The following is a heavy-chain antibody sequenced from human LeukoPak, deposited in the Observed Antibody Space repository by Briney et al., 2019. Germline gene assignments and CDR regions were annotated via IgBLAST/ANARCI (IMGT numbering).Heavy chain of an antibody. CDR1: GLTFSNSR. J-gene: IGHJ5*02. CDR2: MYGDMRDI. D-gene: IGHD5-12*01. CDR3: ARDLGLRGST. V-gene: IGHV3-74*01. Sequence: GGSLRPSCEASGLTFSNSRRHWVRQIPGKGLVWVSRMYGDMRDISYADSVKGRFTISRDNAKNTVYLQMNSLRGEDTAVYYCARDLGLRGSTWGQGTLVTVSS.